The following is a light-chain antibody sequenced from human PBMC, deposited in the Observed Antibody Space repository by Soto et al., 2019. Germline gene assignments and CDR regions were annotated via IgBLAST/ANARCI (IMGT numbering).Light chain of an antibody. CDR3: CSYAGSYTHV. V-gene: IGLV2-11*01. Sequence: QSALTQPRSVSGSPGQSVTISCTGTSSDVGTYTYVSWYQQHSGKAPKLIIYDVIKRPSGVPDRFSGSKSGNTASLTISGLQAEDEADYYCCSYAGSYTHVFGTGTKVTVL. J-gene: IGLJ1*01. CDR2: DVI. CDR1: SSDVGTYTY.